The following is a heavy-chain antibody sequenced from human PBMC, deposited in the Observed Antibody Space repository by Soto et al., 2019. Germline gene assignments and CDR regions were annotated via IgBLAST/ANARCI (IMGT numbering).Heavy chain of an antibody. Sequence: PSETLSLTCTVSGGSISSSSYYWGWIRQPPGKGLEWIGSIYYSGSTYYNPSLKSRVTISVDTSKNQFSLKLSSVTAADTAVYYCARHYALITMVRGGYFDYWGQGTLVTVSS. J-gene: IGHJ4*02. V-gene: IGHV4-39*01. D-gene: IGHD3-10*01. CDR3: ARHYALITMVRGGYFDY. CDR2: IYYSGST. CDR1: GGSISSSSYY.